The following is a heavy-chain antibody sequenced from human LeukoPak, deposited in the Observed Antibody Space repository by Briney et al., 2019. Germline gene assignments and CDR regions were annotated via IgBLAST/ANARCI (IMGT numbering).Heavy chain of an antibody. J-gene: IGHJ4*02. V-gene: IGHV4-4*02. Sequence: SETLSLTCAVSGGSISSSNWWSWVRPPPGKGLEWIGEIYHSGSTNYNPSLKSRVTISVDKSKNQFSLKLSSVTAADTAVYYCASRQGQWLVFDYWGQGTLVTVSS. CDR3: ASRQGQWLVFDY. D-gene: IGHD6-19*01. CDR2: IYHSGST. CDR1: GGSISSSNW.